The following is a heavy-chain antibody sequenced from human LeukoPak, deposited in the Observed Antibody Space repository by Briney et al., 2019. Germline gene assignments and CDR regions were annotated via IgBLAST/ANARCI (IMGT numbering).Heavy chain of an antibody. V-gene: IGHV4-59*08. Sequence: PSETLSLTCTVSGGSISSYYWSWIRQPPGKGLEWIGYIYYSGSTNYNPSLKSRVTISVDTSKNQFSLKLSSVTAADTAVYYCARPPRGPVYWYFDLWGRGTLVTVSS. CDR2: IYYSGST. CDR1: GGSISSYY. D-gene: IGHD3-10*01. J-gene: IGHJ2*01. CDR3: ARPPRGPVYWYFDL.